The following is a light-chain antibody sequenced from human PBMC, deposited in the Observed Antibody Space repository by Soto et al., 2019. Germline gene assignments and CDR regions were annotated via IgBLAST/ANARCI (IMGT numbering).Light chain of an antibody. V-gene: IGKV3-20*01. CDR2: VAS. J-gene: IGKJ1*01. CDR1: QSVSSNY. Sequence: EIVLTQSPGTLSLSPGERATLSCRASQSVSSNYLAWYQQKPGQAPRLLIYVASSRATGIPDRFSGSGSGTNFTLTISRLELEDFAVYYCQQYATSQTFGQGTRVEVK. CDR3: QQYATSQT.